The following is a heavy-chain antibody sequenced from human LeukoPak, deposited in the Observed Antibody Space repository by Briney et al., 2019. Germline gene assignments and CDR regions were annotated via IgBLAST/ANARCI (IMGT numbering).Heavy chain of an antibody. CDR1: GYTFTDYY. CDR2: INPNDGDT. Sequence: ASVKVSCKASGYTFTDYYMHWVRQAPGQGFEWMGWINPNDGDTNYAQKFQGRVTMTRDTSISTAHMEVSRLRSDDTAVYYCARANFLYCSSTTCLFDYWGQGALVTVSS. CDR3: ARANFLYCSSTTCLFDY. D-gene: IGHD2-2*01. V-gene: IGHV1-2*02. J-gene: IGHJ4*02.